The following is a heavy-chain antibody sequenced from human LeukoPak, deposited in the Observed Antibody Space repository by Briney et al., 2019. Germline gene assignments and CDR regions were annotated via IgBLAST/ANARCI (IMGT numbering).Heavy chain of an antibody. CDR3: ARGGYGWTFKT. Sequence: PGGPLRLSCKNSEASFVNNLMGCPPKGPGKALEWVSYVSSRGDTIHYSDAVQGRFSISRDNSKRSLYLEMTRLRINDTAVYYCARGGYGWTFKTWGQGTLVSVSS. V-gene: IGHV3-11*01. J-gene: IGHJ4*02. D-gene: IGHD2/OR15-2a*01. CDR1: EASFVNNL. CDR2: VSSRGDTI.